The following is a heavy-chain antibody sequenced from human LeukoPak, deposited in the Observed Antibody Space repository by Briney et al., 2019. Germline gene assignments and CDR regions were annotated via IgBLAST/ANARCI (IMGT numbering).Heavy chain of an antibody. D-gene: IGHD2-2*01. Sequence: KPGGSLRLSCAASGFIFSDYYMSWIRQAPGKGLEWVSYISSSGSTIYYADSVKGRLTISRDNAKNSLYLQMNSLRAEDTAVYYCARGSGGNQLLLYYYGMDVWGQGTTVTVSS. CDR3: ARGSGGNQLLLYYYGMDV. CDR1: GFIFSDYY. CDR2: ISSSGSTI. V-gene: IGHV3-11*01. J-gene: IGHJ6*02.